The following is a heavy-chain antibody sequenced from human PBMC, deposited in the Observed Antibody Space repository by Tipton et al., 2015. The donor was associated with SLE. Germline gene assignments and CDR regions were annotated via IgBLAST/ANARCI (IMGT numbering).Heavy chain of an antibody. Sequence: QLVQSGAEVKKPGASVKVSCKASGYTFTSYAISWVRQAPGQGLEFVGWINPYNGNTNYAQKFQGRVTMTTDTSTSTAYMEVRSLRSDDTAVYYCARGLKGSSSYFNYWGQGTLVTVSS. CDR2: INPYNGNT. D-gene: IGHD6-13*01. CDR3: ARGLKGSSSYFNY. J-gene: IGHJ4*02. CDR1: GYTFTSYA. V-gene: IGHV1-18*01.